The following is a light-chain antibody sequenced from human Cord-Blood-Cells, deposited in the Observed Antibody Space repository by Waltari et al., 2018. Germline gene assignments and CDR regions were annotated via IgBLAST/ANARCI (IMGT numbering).Light chain of an antibody. CDR3: AAWDDSLSVV. J-gene: IGLJ2*01. Sequence: QSVLTQPPSASGTPGQRVNISCSGSSSTNGSNYVYWYQQLPGTAPKLLIYRNNQRPSGVPDRFSGSKSGTSASLAISGLRSDDEADYYCAAWDDSLSVVFGGGTKLTVL. V-gene: IGLV1-47*01. CDR2: RNN. CDR1: SSTNGSNY.